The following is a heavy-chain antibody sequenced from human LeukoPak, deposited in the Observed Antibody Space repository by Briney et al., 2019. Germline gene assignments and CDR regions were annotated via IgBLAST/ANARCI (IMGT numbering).Heavy chain of an antibody. Sequence: GGSLRLSCAASGFTFSSYGMHWVRQAPGKGLEGVAVISYDGSNKYYADSVKGRFTISRDNSKNTLYLQMTRLRAEDTAVYYCAKDGTGYSGYDFDYWGQGTLVSVCS. CDR2: ISYDGSNK. J-gene: IGHJ4*02. CDR3: AKDGTGYSGYDFDY. D-gene: IGHD5-12*01. V-gene: IGHV3-30*18. CDR1: GFTFSSYG.